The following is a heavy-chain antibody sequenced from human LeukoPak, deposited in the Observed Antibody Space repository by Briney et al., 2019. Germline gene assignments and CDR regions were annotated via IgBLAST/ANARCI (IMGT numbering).Heavy chain of an antibody. CDR3: ARASPLYGSGSYLLDY. CDR2: ISSSSSYI. V-gene: IGHV3-21*01. CDR1: GFTFSIYS. J-gene: IGHJ4*02. D-gene: IGHD3-10*01. Sequence: GGSLRLSCAASGFTFSIYSMNWVRQAPGKGLEWVSSISSSSSYIYYADSVKGRFTISRDNSKNTLYLQMNSLRAEDTAVYYCARASPLYGSGSYLLDYWGQGTLVTVSS.